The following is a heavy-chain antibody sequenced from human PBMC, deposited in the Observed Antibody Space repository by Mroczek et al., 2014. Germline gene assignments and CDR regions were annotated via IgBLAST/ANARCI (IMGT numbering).Heavy chain of an antibody. CDR3: ARNGSETTVTTPSSDAFDI. D-gene: IGHD4-17*01. CDR1: GYTFTGYY. Sequence: SGAEVKKPGASVKVSCKASGYTFTGYYMHWVRQAPGQGLEWMGWINPNSGGTNYAQKFQGRVTMTRDTSISTAYMELSRLRSDDTAVYYCARNGSETTVTTPSSDAFDIWGQGTKWSPSLQ. J-gene: IGHJ3*02. CDR2: INPNSGGT. V-gene: IGHV1-2*02.